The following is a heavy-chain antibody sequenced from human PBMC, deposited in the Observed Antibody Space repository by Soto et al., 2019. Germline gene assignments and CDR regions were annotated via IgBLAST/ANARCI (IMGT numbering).Heavy chain of an antibody. V-gene: IGHV4-39*01. CDR2: IYYSRST. CDR1: GGSISSSTYY. CDR3: ARTYSAVANFDY. Sequence: QLQLQASGPGLVKPSETLSLTCTVSGGSISSSTYYWGCIRQPPGQGLAWIGSIYYSRSTYYNPSLKSRVTISVDTSKNQFSLKLSSVTAADTAVYYCARTYSAVANFDYWGQGTLVTVSS. D-gene: IGHD6-19*01. J-gene: IGHJ4*02.